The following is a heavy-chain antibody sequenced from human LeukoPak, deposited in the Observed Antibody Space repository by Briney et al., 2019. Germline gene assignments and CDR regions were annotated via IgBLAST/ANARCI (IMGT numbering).Heavy chain of an antibody. Sequence: ASVKVSCKASGYTLTGYYMHWVRQAPGQGLEWMGRINPNSGGTNYAQKFQGRVTMTRDTSISTAYMELSRLRSDDTAVYYCARDPTYGDYPNWFDPWGQGTLVTVSS. D-gene: IGHD4-17*01. CDR2: INPNSGGT. V-gene: IGHV1-2*06. CDR3: ARDPTYGDYPNWFDP. CDR1: GYTLTGYY. J-gene: IGHJ5*02.